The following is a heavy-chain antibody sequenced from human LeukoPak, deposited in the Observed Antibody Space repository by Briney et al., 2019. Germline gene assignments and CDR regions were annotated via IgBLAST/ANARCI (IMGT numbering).Heavy chain of an antibody. J-gene: IGHJ4*02. CDR1: GFSVSRNY. D-gene: IGHD1-1*01. CDR2: IYSGGST. V-gene: IGHV3-66*01. CDR3: ARKTDHQTGGDY. Sequence: GGSLRLSCAASGFSVSRNYMTWVGQAPGEGLEWVSLIYSGGSTSYADSVKGRFTISRDNSKNTLYLQMNSLRAEDTAVYYCARKTDHQTGGDYWGQGTLVTVSS.